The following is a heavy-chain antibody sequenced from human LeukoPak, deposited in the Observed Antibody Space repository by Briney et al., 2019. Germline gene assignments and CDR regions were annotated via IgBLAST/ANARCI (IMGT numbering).Heavy chain of an antibody. Sequence: PSETLSLTCTVSGGSISSYYWTWIRQPPGKGLEWIGYIYNSGSTNYNPSLKGRVTISLDTSKNQFSLKLSSVTAADTAVYYCARSINWNEIGFDYWGQGTLVTVSS. V-gene: IGHV4-59*08. CDR3: ARSINWNEIGFDY. J-gene: IGHJ4*02. CDR2: IYNSGST. D-gene: IGHD1-20*01. CDR1: GGSISSYY.